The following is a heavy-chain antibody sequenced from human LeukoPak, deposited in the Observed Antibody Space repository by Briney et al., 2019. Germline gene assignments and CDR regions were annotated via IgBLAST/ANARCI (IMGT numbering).Heavy chain of an antibody. J-gene: IGHJ4*02. V-gene: IGHV3-30*03. CDR1: GFPFRDHA. CDR3: ARDEFDGYNLGSSIY. Sequence: GGSLRLSCEASGFPFRDHAMHWVRQAPGKGLEWVAVISYDARHENYADSVKGRFTVSRDDSRSTLYLQMNSLKTDDTAVYFCARDEFDGYNLGSSIYWGQGTLVTVSS. D-gene: IGHD5-24*01. CDR2: ISYDARHE.